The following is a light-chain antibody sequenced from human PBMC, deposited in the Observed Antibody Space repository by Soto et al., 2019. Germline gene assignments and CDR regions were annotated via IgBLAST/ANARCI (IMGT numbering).Light chain of an antibody. V-gene: IGKV3-15*01. J-gene: IGKJ1*01. Sequence: EIVMTQSPATLSVSPGERVTLYCRASQSVRSNLAWYQQKPGQAPRLLIYGASTRATGIPARFSGSGSGTEFTLTISSLQSEDFALYYCQQYNTWPPTFGQGTKVDI. CDR2: GAS. CDR3: QQYNTWPPT. CDR1: QSVRSN.